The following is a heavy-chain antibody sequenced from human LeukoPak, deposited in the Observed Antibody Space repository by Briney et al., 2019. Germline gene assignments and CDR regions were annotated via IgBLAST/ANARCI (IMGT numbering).Heavy chain of an antibody. CDR2: IYCDVSKT. D-gene: IGHD2-15*01. Sequence: GESLKISCQGSGYIFTDYWIGWGRQLPGKGLEGMAVIYCDVSKTRYSPSFESQVTISVDKSVSTAYLQWSSLKASDTAMYYCARRHCSGGSCRDDYWGQGTLVTVSS. V-gene: IGHV5-51*01. J-gene: IGHJ4*02. CDR3: ARRHCSGGSCRDDY. CDR1: GYIFTDYW.